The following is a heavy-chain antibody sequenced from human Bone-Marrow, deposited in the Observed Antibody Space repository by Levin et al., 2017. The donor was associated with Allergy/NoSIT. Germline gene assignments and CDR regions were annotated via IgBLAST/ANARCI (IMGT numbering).Heavy chain of an antibody. CDR2: IYSGGNT. CDR1: GFTVSSNY. D-gene: IGHD6-19*01. CDR3: ARGALLGQWLAYFDY. Sequence: GGSLRLSCAASGFTVSSNYMSWVRQAPGKGLEWVSVIYSGGNTYYADSVKGRFTISRDNSKNTLYLQMNSLRAEDTAVYYCARGALLGQWLAYFDYWGQGTLVTVSS. J-gene: IGHJ4*02. V-gene: IGHV3-53*01.